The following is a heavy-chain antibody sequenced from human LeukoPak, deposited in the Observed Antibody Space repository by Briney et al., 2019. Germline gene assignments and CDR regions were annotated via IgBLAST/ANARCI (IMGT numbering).Heavy chain of an antibody. J-gene: IGHJ4*02. V-gene: IGHV3-9*01. CDR3: AKGVYGDYGPTDY. D-gene: IGHD4-17*01. CDR2: IYWNSGAI. Sequence: GGSLRLSCAASGFTFDDYAMHWVRQAPGKGLEWVSIIYWNSGAIGYADSVKGRFTISRDNAKNSLYLQMSSLRPEDTALYYCAKGVYGDYGPTDYWGQGTLVTVSS. CDR1: GFTFDDYA.